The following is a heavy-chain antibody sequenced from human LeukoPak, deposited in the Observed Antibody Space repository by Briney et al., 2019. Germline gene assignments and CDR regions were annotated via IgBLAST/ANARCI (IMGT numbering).Heavy chain of an antibody. D-gene: IGHD3-10*01. CDR1: GFTFSNSW. CDR2: IKPDGSAQ. V-gene: IGHV3-7*01. J-gene: IGHJ5*02. CDR3: ARSIPLWKELRRDWFDP. Sequence: GGSLRLSCAASGFTFSNSWMSWVRQAPGKGLEWVATIKPDGSAQYYVDSVKGRFTISRDNAKNSLSLQINSLRAEDTAVYYCARSIPLWKELRRDWFDPWGQGTQVTVSS.